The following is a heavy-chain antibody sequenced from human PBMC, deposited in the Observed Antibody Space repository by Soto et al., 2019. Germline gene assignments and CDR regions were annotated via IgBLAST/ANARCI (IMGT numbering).Heavy chain of an antibody. J-gene: IGHJ6*02. Sequence: QVQLVQSGAEVKKPGSSVKVSCKASGGTFSSYAISWVRQAPGQGLEWMGGIIPNFGTANYAQKFQGRVTITADESTGTAYMELSSLRSEDTSVYYCAREESTMIIVVITPGCMDVWGQGTTVTVSS. D-gene: IGHD3-22*01. CDR2: IIPNFGTA. V-gene: IGHV1-69*01. CDR3: AREESTMIIVVITPGCMDV. CDR1: GGTFSSYA.